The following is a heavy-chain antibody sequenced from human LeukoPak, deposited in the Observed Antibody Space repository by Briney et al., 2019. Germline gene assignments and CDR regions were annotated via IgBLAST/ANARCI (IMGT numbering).Heavy chain of an antibody. D-gene: IGHD3-3*01. CDR2: IWYDGINK. J-gene: IGHJ4*02. V-gene: IGHV3-33*06. Sequence: GGSLRLSCAASGFTFTNFGMHWVRQAPGKGLEWLAVIWYDGINKYYADSVKGRFTISRDNSKNTLYLQMNSLRAEDTAVYYCAKMGLNDFWSGYPPPGFWGQGTLVTVSS. CDR1: GFTFTNFG. CDR3: AKMGLNDFWSGYPPPGF.